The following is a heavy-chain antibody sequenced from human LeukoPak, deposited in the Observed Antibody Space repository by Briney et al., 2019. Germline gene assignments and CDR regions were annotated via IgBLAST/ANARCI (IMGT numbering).Heavy chain of an antibody. CDR3: AKDGDPVHY. Sequence: GGSLRLSCAASGFSISSYGMHWVRQAPGKGLEWVAVISYDGSNKYYADSVKGRFTISRDNSKNTLYLQMNSLRAEDTAVYYCAKDGDPVHYWGQGTLLTVSS. J-gene: IGHJ4*02. CDR1: GFSISSYG. V-gene: IGHV3-30*18. D-gene: IGHD3-3*01. CDR2: ISYDGSNK.